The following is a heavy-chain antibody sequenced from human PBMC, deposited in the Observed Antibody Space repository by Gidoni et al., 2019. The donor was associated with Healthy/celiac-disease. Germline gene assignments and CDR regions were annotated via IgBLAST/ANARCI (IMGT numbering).Heavy chain of an antibody. Sequence: QVQLVESGGGVVQPGRSLRLSCAASGFTFSSYGMPWVRQAPGKGLEWVAVISYDGSNKYYADSVKGRFTISRDNSKNTLYLQMNSLRAEDTAVYYCAKDSCSSTSCPPWGHYYYYYYMDVWGKGTTVTVSS. CDR2: ISYDGSNK. D-gene: IGHD2-2*01. CDR1: GFTFSSYG. CDR3: AKDSCSSTSCPPWGHYYYYYYMDV. J-gene: IGHJ6*03. V-gene: IGHV3-30*18.